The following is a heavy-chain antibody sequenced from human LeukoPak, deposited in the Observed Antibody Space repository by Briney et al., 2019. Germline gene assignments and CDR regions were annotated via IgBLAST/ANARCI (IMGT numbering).Heavy chain of an antibody. CDR3: AREGIGWFGELVPRSHMDV. J-gene: IGHJ6*03. CDR2: ISAYNGNT. V-gene: IGHV1-18*01. Sequence: GASVKVSCKASGYTFTSYGISWVRQAPGQGLEWMGWISAYNGNTNYAQKLQGRVTMTTDTSTSTAYMELRSLRSDDTAVYYCAREGIGWFGELVPRSHMDVWGKGTTVTVSS. D-gene: IGHD3-10*01. CDR1: GYTFTSYG.